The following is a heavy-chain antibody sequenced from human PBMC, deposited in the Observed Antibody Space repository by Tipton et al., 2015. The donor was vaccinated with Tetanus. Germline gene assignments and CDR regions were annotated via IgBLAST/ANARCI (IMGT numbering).Heavy chain of an antibody. CDR2: IHPGESTT. D-gene: IGHD5-24*01. CDR1: GCSFSSYY. CDR3: ARRRSKTNLVFWFDP. V-gene: IGHV5-51*01. J-gene: IGHJ5*02. Sequence: QLVQSGVEVKKPGESLRISCQASGCSFSSYYIAWVRQMPGRGLEWMGFIHPGESTTTYSPSFQGRVTFSADTSITPAYLHWASLTDSNTATYSGARRRSKTNLVFWFDPWGQGTPVSVS.